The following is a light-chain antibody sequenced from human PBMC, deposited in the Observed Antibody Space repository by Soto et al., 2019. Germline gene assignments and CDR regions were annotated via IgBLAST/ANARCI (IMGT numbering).Light chain of an antibody. V-gene: IGLV2-14*01. Sequence: QSALTQPASVSGTPGQSIPISCTGTNSDVGGSDHVSWYQQHPGKAPKLIIYEVTNWPSGVSHRFSGSKSGNTASLTISGIQAEDEADCYCSSYTTCTTPDDFGTGTKVIVL. CDR3: SSYTTCTTPDD. J-gene: IGLJ1*01. CDR1: NSDVGGSDH. CDR2: EVT.